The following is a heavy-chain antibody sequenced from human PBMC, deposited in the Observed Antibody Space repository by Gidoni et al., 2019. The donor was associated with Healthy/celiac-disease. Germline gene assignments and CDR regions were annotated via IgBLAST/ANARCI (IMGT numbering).Heavy chain of an antibody. CDR1: GGSISSSSYY. V-gene: IGHV4-39*01. Sequence: QLQLQESGPGLVKPSETLSLTCTVSGGSISSSSYYWGWIRQPPGKGLEWIGSIYCSGSTYYNPSLKSRVTISVDTSKNQFSLKLSSVTAADTAVYYCARLDSYSSGWYGDYWGQGTLVTVSS. J-gene: IGHJ4*02. D-gene: IGHD6-19*01. CDR2: IYCSGST. CDR3: ARLDSYSSGWYGDY.